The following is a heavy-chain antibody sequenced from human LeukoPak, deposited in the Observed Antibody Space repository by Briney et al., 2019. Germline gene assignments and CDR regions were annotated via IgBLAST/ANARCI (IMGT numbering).Heavy chain of an antibody. CDR1: XFTFXXYS. V-gene: IGHV3-21*01. D-gene: IGHD3-10*01. CDR2: ISSSTYI. CDR3: GRYRSGSYFDY. Sequence: MXGXXXRLXXAASXFTFXXYSMNXVRXAPGXXXEWVSSISSSTYIYYADSVKGRFTISRDNAKNTLYLQMNSLRAEDTALYYCGRYRSGSYFDYWGQGTLVTVSS. J-gene: IGHJ4*02.